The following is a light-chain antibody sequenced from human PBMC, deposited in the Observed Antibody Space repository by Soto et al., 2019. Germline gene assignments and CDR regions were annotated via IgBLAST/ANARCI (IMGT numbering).Light chain of an antibody. Sequence: DIQMTQSPSTLSASVGDRVTITCRASQSISSWLAWYQQKPGKAPDLLIYDASSLESGVPSRFSGSGSGTEFTLTISSLQPDDFATYYCQQFNNYPYTFGQGTKLEIK. J-gene: IGKJ2*01. CDR1: QSISSW. CDR2: DAS. V-gene: IGKV1-5*01. CDR3: QQFNNYPYT.